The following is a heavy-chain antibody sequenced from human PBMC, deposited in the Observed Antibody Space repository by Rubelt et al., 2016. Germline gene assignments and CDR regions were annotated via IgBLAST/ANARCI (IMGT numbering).Heavy chain of an antibody. J-gene: IGHJ5*02. CDR2: IYYSGGT. V-gene: IGHV4-39*07. D-gene: IGHD6-6*01. CDR3: ARGHSSSPYNWFDP. Sequence: QVQLQESGPGLVKPSQTLSLTCTVSGGSISSGGYYWSWIRQPPGKGLEWIGSIYYSGGTYYNPSLKSRVPISVDTSKNQFSLKLSSVTAPDTAVDYCARGHSSSPYNWFDPWGQGTLVTVSS. CDR1: GGSISSGGYY.